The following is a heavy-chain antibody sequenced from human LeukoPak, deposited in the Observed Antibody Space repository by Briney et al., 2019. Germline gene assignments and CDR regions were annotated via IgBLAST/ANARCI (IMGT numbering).Heavy chain of an antibody. CDR2: ISSSSSYI. CDR1: GFTFSSYS. V-gene: IGHV3-21*01. CDR3: AREDSSGWAGVYYFDY. J-gene: IGHJ4*02. D-gene: IGHD6-19*01. Sequence: GGSLRLSCAASGFTFSSYSMNWVRQAPGKGLEWVSSISSSSSYIYYADSVKGRFTISRDNAKNSLYLQMNSLRAEDTAVYYCAREDSSGWAGVYYFDYWGQGTLVTVSS.